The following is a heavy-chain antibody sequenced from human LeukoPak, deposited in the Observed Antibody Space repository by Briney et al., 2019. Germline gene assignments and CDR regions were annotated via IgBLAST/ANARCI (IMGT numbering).Heavy chain of an antibody. CDR3: AREWGHYYDA. J-gene: IGHJ3*01. D-gene: IGHD3-22*01. CDR1: GYSFTTYG. CDR2: VSPYNGNT. Sequence: ALANVSCKACGYSFTTYGITWLRQAPGQGHEWMGWVSPYNGNTNYAQHLQGRVTMTTDTSTTTAYMELRSLRSDDTAIYYCAREWGHYYDAWGQGTMVTVSS. V-gene: IGHV1-18*01.